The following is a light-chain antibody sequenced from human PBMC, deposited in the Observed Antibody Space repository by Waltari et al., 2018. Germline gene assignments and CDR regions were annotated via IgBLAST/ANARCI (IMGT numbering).Light chain of an antibody. CDR3: SSYAGSNHLV. V-gene: IGLV2-8*01. Sequence: QSALTQPPSASGSPGQSVTISCTGTSSDVGGYNYVSWYQHHPGKAPKLMVYEVNKRPSGVPDRFSGSKSGNTASLTVSGLQAEEESDYYCSSYAGSNHLVFGGGTKLTVL. J-gene: IGLJ3*02. CDR1: SSDVGGYNY. CDR2: EVN.